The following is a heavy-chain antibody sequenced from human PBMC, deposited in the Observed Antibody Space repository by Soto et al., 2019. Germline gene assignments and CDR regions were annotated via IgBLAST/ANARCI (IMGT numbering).Heavy chain of an antibody. D-gene: IGHD6-13*01. CDR3: AREYSSWGYNWFDP. CDR2: ISSSSSTI. CDR1: GFTFSSYS. J-gene: IGHJ5*02. Sequence: GGSLRLSCAASGFTFSSYSMNWVRQAPGKGLEWVSYISSSSSTIYYADSVKGRFTISRDNAKNSLYLQMNSLRAEDTAVYYWAREYSSWGYNWFDPWGQGPLVTVSS. V-gene: IGHV3-48*01.